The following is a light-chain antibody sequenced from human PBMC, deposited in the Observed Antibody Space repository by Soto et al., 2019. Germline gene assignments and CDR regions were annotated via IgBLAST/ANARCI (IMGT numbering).Light chain of an antibody. CDR2: DVS. J-gene: IGLJ2*01. V-gene: IGLV2-14*01. Sequence: QSALTQPDSVSGSPGQSITISCTGTSSDVGGYNYVSWYQQHPGKAPKLMIYDVSNRPSGVSNRFSVSKSGNTASLTISGLQAEDEADYYCSSYTSSSTLDVVFGGGTKLTVL. CDR3: SSYTSSSTLDVV. CDR1: SSDVGGYNY.